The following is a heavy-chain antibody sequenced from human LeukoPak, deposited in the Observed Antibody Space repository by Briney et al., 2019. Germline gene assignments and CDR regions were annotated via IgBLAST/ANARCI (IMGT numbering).Heavy chain of an antibody. Sequence: GASVKVSCKASGYTFTGYYMHWVRQAPGQGLEWMGWINPNSGGTNYAQKFQGWVTMTRDTSISTAYMELSSLRSEDTAVYYCARVPPRGPLYYFDYWGQGTLVTVSS. J-gene: IGHJ4*02. CDR3: ARVPPRGPLYYFDY. V-gene: IGHV1-2*04. CDR2: INPNSGGT. CDR1: GYTFTGYY.